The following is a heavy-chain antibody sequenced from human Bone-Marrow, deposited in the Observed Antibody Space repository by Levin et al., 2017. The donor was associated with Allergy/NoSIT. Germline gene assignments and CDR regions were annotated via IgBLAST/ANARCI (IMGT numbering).Heavy chain of an antibody. CDR2: IYYSGST. CDR3: ARYGSEGSFDY. J-gene: IGHJ4*02. CDR1: GGYIYNYY. V-gene: IGHV4-59*01. Sequence: ASETLSLTCTVSGGYIYNYYWSWIRQPPGKGLEWIGYIYYSGSTNYNPSLKSRVTISVDTSKNQFSLKLRYMTAADTAVYYCARYGSEGSFDYWGQGTLVSVSS. D-gene: IGHD3-10*01.